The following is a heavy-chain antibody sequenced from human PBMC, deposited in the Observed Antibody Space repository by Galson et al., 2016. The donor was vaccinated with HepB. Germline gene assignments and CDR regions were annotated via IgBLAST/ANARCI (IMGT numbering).Heavy chain of an antibody. J-gene: IGHJ4*02. CDR1: GFTFSSYG. Sequence: SLRLSCAASGFTFSSYGMHWVRQAPGKGLEWVAVISYDGSNKYYADSVRGRFTISRDNSKNTLFLQMNSLRAEVTAVYYCAKNDILAGYSAFDYWGQGTLVTVSS. D-gene: IGHD3-9*01. CDR3: AKNDILAGYSAFDY. CDR2: ISYDGSNK. V-gene: IGHV3-30*18.